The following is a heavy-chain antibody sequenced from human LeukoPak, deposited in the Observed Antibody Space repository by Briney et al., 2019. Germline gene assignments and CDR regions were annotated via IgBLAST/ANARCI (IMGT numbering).Heavy chain of an antibody. V-gene: IGHV3-66*02. CDR1: GITVSSNY. CDR3: ARYFFGFGGETEGYYFDY. CDR2: IYSGGST. D-gene: IGHD3-10*01. J-gene: IGHJ4*02. Sequence: GGSLSLSCAASGITVSSNYMSWVRQAPGKGLEWVSVIYSGGSTYYADSVKGRFTISRDNSKNTLYLQMNSLRAEDTAVYYCARYFFGFGGETEGYYFDYWGQGTLVTVSS.